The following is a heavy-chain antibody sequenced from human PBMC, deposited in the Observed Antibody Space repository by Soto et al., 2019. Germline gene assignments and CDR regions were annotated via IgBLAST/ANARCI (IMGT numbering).Heavy chain of an antibody. Sequence: EVQLLESGGGLVQPGGSLRLSCAASGFTFSSYAMSWVRQAPGKGLESVSAISGSGGSTYYADSVKGRFTISRDNSKNTLYLQMNSLRAEDTAVYYCAKVAVPGDYYYYYGMDVWGQGTTVTVSS. J-gene: IGHJ6*02. CDR2: ISGSGGST. CDR1: GFTFSSYA. V-gene: IGHV3-23*01. CDR3: AKVAVPGDYYYYYGMDV.